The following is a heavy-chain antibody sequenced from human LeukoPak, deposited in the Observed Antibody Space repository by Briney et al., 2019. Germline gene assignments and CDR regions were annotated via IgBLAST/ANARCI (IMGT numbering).Heavy chain of an antibody. CDR2: SDTSSNYI. Sequence: GGSLRLSCAASGFTFSNYDMSWVRQAPGKGLEWVSSSDTSSNYIYYSDSVKGRFTISRDNAKNSLYLQLNSLRDEDTAVYFCARGGGPRLRFFYVDVWGKGTTVTVSS. CDR3: ARGGGPRLRFFYVDV. J-gene: IGHJ6*03. CDR1: GFTFSNYD. D-gene: IGHD6-25*01. V-gene: IGHV3-21*01.